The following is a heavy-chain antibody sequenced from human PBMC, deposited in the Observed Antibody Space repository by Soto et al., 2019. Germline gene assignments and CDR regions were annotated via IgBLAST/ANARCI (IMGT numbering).Heavy chain of an antibody. CDR2: IYYSGST. J-gene: IGHJ6*02. D-gene: IGHD1-1*01. Sequence: PSETLSLTCTVSGGSISSSSYYWGWIRQPPGKGLEWIGSIYYSGSTYYNPSLKSRVTISVDTSKNQFSLKLSSVTAADTAVYYCARPRLVQLERRDYYGMDVWGQGTTVTVSS. CDR1: GGSISSSSYY. CDR3: ARPRLVQLERRDYYGMDV. V-gene: IGHV4-39*01.